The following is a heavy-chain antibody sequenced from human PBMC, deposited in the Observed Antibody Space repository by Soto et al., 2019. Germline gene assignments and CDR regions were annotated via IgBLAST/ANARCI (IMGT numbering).Heavy chain of an antibody. CDR2: IYSGGSI. J-gene: IGHJ6*02. V-gene: IGHV3-53*01. D-gene: IGHD2-2*01. Sequence: EVQLVEAGGGLIQPGGSLRLSCAASGFIVSSHYMSWVRQAPGKGLEWVSAIYSGGSIYYTDSVEGRFTISRDVSKNILYLQMNSLRADGTAVYYCARDRGDCSSVSCYGSFYYGMDVWGQGTKVIVS. CDR1: GFIVSSHY. CDR3: ARDRGDCSSVSCYGSFYYGMDV.